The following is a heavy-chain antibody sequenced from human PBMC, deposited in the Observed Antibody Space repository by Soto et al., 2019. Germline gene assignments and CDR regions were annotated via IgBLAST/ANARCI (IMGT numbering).Heavy chain of an antibody. V-gene: IGHV4-59*01. CDR3: ARDFGTVSFDY. J-gene: IGHJ4*02. CDR2: IYYSGST. CDR1: GGSISSYY. D-gene: IGHD1-1*01. Sequence: SETLSLTCTVSGGSISSYYWSWIRQPPGKGLEWIGYIYYSGSTNYNPSLKSRVTISVDTSKNQFSLKLSSVTAADTAVYYCARDFGTVSFDYWGQGTLVTVSS.